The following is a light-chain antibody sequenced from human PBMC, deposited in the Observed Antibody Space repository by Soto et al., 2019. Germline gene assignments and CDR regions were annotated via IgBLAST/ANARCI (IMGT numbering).Light chain of an antibody. CDR1: QDIITW. CDR2: AAS. J-gene: IGKJ4*01. V-gene: IGKV1-12*01. Sequence: DIHMTQSPSSVSASVGDRVTITCRASQDIITWVAWYQQKPGKAPKLLISAASSLQSGVPRRFSGSGSGTDFTLIIKCLQPEDFATYFCQQGDSFPFTFGWGTKEEIK. CDR3: QQGDSFPFT.